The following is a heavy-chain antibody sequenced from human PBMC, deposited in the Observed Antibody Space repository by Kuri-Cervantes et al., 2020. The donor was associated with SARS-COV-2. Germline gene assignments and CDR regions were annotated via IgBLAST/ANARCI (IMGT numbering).Heavy chain of an antibody. CDR3: ATGAAVDSFYWFDP. V-gene: IGHV1-46*01. D-gene: IGHD3-9*01. J-gene: IGHJ5*02. CDR2: VNPSDGRT. Sequence: ASVKVSCKASGYTLTSHYMHWVRQAPGQGPEWVGIVNPSDGRTRYARRFQGRVTMTTDTSTSTAYMELSSLRSEDTAVYYCATGAAVDSFYWFDPWGQGTLVTVTS. CDR1: GYTLTSHY.